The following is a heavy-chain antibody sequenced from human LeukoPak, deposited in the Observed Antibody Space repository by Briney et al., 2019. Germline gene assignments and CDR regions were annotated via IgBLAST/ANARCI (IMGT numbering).Heavy chain of an antibody. Sequence: GKSLRLSCAASGFSFSSSGMHWVRQAPGKGLEWVAVISHDGSHNLYVGSVKGRFTISRDNSENTLYLQMNSLSAEDAAMYYCAKDLGYCSSGVCYNALFDYWGQGTLVTVSS. CDR1: GFSFSSSG. J-gene: IGHJ4*02. CDR3: AKDLGYCSSGVCYNALFDY. D-gene: IGHD2-8*01. V-gene: IGHV3-30*18. CDR2: ISHDGSHN.